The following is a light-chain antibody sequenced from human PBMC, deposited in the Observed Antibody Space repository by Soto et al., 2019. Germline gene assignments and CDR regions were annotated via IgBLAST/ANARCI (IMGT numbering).Light chain of an antibody. CDR1: SSDVGSYNL. CDR2: EGS. CDR3: CSYAGSRTYV. V-gene: IGLV2-23*01. Sequence: QSALTQPASVSGSPGQSITISCTGTSSDVGSYNLVSWYQHHPGKAPKLMIYEGSKWPSGVSDRFSGSKSGNTASLTISGLQAEDEADYYCCSYAGSRTYVFGTGTKLTVL. J-gene: IGLJ1*01.